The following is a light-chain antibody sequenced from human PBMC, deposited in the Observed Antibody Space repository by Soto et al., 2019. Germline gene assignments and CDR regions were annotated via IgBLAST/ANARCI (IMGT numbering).Light chain of an antibody. J-gene: IGLJ3*02. CDR2: DVT. CDR1: SSDVGAYNY. V-gene: IGLV2-8*01. Sequence: QPVLTQPPSASGSPGQSVTISCTGTSSDVGAYNYVSWYQQHPGKAPKLMIYDVTKRPSGVPDRFSGSKSGNTASLTVSGLQAEDEADYYCISYAGSSIGVFGGGTKVTVL. CDR3: ISYAGSSIGV.